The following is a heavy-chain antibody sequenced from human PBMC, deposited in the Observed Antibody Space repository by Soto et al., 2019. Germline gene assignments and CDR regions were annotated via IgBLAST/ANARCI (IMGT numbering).Heavy chain of an antibody. CDR2: ISAYNGNT. J-gene: IGHJ4*02. V-gene: IGHV1-18*01. CDR1: GYPCTSYG. CDR3: ARESSGSCHDY. Sequence: QVQLVQFGAEVKKPGASVKVSCKASGYPCTSYGISWVRQALGQGLEWMGWISAYNGNTNYAQKLQGRVTMTTDTSTRTADMELRSLRSDDTAVYYCARESSGSCHDYWGQGTLVTVSS. D-gene: IGHD6-13*01.